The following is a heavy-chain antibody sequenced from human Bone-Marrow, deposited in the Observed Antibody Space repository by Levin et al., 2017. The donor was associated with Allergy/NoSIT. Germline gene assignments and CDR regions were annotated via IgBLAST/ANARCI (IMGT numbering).Heavy chain of an antibody. CDR3: ASSLWFGINTEY. CDR2: INGDGSEK. V-gene: IGHV3-7*01. D-gene: IGHD3-10*01. J-gene: IGHJ4*02. CDR1: GFSFSTYS. Sequence: GESLKISCAASGFSFSTYSMTWVRQAPGRGLEWVADINGDGSEKYYVDSVKGRFTVSRDNAKNSLFLQMNSLRAEDTAVYYCASSLWFGINTEYWGQGTLVTVSS.